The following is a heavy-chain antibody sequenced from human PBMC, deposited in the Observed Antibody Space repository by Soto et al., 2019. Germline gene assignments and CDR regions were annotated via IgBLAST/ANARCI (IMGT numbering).Heavy chain of an antibody. V-gene: IGHV3-15*01. D-gene: IGHD2-8*02. CDR2: IKSKTDGGTT. CDR3: TTDLVELWYFDY. Sequence: PGGSLRLSCAASGFTFSNAWMSWVRQAPGKGLEWVGRIKSKTDGGTTDYAAPVKGRFTISRDDSKNTLYLQMNSLKTEDTAVYYCTTDLVELWYFDYWGQGTLVTVSS. CDR1: GFTFSNAW. J-gene: IGHJ4*02.